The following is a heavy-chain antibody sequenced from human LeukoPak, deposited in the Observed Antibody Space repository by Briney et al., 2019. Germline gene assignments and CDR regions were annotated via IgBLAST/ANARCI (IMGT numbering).Heavy chain of an antibody. CDR1: GFTFDDYG. D-gene: IGHD3-10*01. J-gene: IGHJ4*02. CDR2: INWNGGST. V-gene: IGHV3-20*04. CDR3: ARGDYYGSGSSGGDY. Sequence: RLGGSLRLSCAASGFTFDDYGMSWVRQAPGKGLEWVSGINWNGGSTGYADSVKGRFTISRDNAKNSLYLQMNSLIAEDTALYYCARGDYYGSGSSGGDYWGQGTLVTVSS.